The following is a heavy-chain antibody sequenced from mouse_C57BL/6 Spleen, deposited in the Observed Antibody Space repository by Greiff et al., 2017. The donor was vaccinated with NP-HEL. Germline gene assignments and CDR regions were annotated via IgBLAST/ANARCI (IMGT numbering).Heavy chain of an antibody. V-gene: IGHV1-85*01. CDR2: IYPRDGST. Sequence: QVQLKESGPELVKPGASVKLSCKASGYTFTSYDINWVKQRPGQGLEWIGWIYPRDGSTKYNEKFKGKATLTVDTSSSTAYMELHSLTSEDSAVYFCARSYDFSRGWYFDVWGTGTTVTVAS. J-gene: IGHJ1*03. CDR1: GYTFTSYD. CDR3: ARSYDFSRGWYFDV. D-gene: IGHD2-4*01.